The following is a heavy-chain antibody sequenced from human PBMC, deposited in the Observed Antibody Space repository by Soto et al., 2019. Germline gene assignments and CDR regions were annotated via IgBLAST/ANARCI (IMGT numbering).Heavy chain of an antibody. Sequence: ASVKVSCKASGYTFTGYYLHWVRQAPGQGLEWMGWINPNSGGTNYAQKFQGWVTMTRDTSISTAYMELSRLRSDDTAVYYCARSQPGCPHGVCLAATKSYSCSFDVCGKATTLTVSS. J-gene: IGHJ6*03. D-gene: IGHD2-8*01. CDR3: ARSQPGCPHGVCLAATKSYSCSFDV. CDR1: GYTFTGYY. CDR2: INPNSGGT. V-gene: IGHV1-2*04.